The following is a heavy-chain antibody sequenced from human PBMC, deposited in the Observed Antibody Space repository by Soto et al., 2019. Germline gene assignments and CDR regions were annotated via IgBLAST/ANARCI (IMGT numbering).Heavy chain of an antibody. V-gene: IGHV4-59*04. J-gene: IGHJ4*02. D-gene: IGHD6-6*01. CDR1: GGSISSYY. CDR3: AGSIAARRFDY. Sequence: SETLSLTCTVSGGSISSYYWSWIRQPPGKGLEWIGYIYHSGSTYYNPSLKSRVTISVDRSKNQFSLKLSSVTAADTAVYYCAGSIAARRFDYWGQGTLVTVSS. CDR2: IYHSGST.